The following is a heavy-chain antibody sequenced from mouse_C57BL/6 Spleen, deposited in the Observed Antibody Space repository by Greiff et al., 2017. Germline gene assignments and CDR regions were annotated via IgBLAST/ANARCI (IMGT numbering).Heavy chain of an antibody. CDR2: IYPRSGNT. V-gene: IGHV1-81*01. Sequence: QVQLQQSGAELARPGASVKLSCKASGYTFTSYGISWVKQRTGPGLEWIGEIYPRSGNTYYNEKFKGKATLTADKSSSTAYMELRSLTSEDSAVYFCAREEEYDVAWCAYWGQGTLVTVSA. CDR3: AREEEYDVAWCAY. D-gene: IGHD2-14*01. J-gene: IGHJ3*01. CDR1: GYTFTSYG.